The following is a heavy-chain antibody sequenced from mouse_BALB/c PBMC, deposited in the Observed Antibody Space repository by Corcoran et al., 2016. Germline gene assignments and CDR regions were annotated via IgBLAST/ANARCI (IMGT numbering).Heavy chain of an antibody. J-gene: IGHJ4*01. CDR1: GYTFTSYV. Sequence: EVQLQQSGPELVKPGASVKMSCKASGYTFTSYVMHWVKQKPGQGLEWIGYINPYNDGTKYNEKFKGKATLTSDKSSSTANMELSSLTSEDSAVYYCARLYPGIAMDYWGQGTSVTVSS. CDR3: ARLYPGIAMDY. V-gene: IGHV1S136*01. CDR2: INPYNDGT.